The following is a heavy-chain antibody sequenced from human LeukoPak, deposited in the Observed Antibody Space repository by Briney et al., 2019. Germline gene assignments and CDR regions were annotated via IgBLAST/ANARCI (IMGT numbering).Heavy chain of an antibody. V-gene: IGHV3-23*01. CDR1: GFTFSSYA. J-gene: IGHJ4*02. D-gene: IGHD2-15*01. Sequence: GGSLRLSCAASGFTFSSYAMSWVRQAPGKGLEWVSAISGSGGSTYYADSVKGRFAISRDNSKNTLYLQMSSLRAEDTAVYYCLRSGGGRASNWGQGTLVTVSS. CDR2: ISGSGGST. CDR3: LRSGGGRASN.